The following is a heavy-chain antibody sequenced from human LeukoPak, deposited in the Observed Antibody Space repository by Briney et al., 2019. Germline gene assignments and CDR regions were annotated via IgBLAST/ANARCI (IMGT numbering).Heavy chain of an antibody. Sequence: GGSLRLSCAASGFTFSSYWVSWVRQAPGKGLEWVANIKQDGSEKYYVDSVKGRFTISRDNAKNSLYLQMNSLRAEDTAVYYCARDRRGASDYWGQGTLVTVSS. CDR3: ARDRRGASDY. V-gene: IGHV3-7*03. D-gene: IGHD1-26*01. CDR1: GFTFSSYW. CDR2: IKQDGSEK. J-gene: IGHJ4*02.